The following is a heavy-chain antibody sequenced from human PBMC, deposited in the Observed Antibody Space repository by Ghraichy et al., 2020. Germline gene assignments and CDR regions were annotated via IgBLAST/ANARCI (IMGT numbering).Heavy chain of an antibody. J-gene: IGHJ5*02. Sequence: SETLSLTCAVYGGSFSGYYWSWIRQPPGKGLEWIGEINHSGSTNYNPSLKSRVTISVDTSKNQFSLKLSSVTAADTAVYYCAGGEVRPSWGQGTLVTVSS. CDR3: AGGEVRPS. CDR2: INHSGST. V-gene: IGHV4-34*01. D-gene: IGHD6-6*01. CDR1: GGSFSGYY.